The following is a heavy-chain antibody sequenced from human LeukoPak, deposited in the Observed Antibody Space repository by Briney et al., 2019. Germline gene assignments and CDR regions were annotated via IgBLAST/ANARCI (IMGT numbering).Heavy chain of an antibody. CDR3: AKGYCSGGSCYGTLDY. D-gene: IGHD2-15*01. Sequence: GGSLRLSCAASGFTFSSYSMNWVRQAPGKGLEWVSAISGSGGSTYYADSVKGRFTVSRDNSKNTLYLQMNSLRAEDTAVYYCAKGYCSGGSCYGTLDYWGQGTLVTVSS. V-gene: IGHV3-23*01. CDR2: ISGSGGST. J-gene: IGHJ4*02. CDR1: GFTFSSYS.